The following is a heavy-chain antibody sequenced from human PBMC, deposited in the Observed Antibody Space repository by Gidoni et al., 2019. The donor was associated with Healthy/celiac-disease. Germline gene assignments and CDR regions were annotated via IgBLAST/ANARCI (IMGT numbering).Heavy chain of an antibody. CDR2: IWYDGSNK. CDR1: GFTFSSYG. V-gene: IGHV3-33*01. J-gene: IGHJ2*01. D-gene: IGHD3-10*01. Sequence: QVQLVESGGGVVQPGRSLRLSCAASGFTFSSYGMHWVRQAPGKGLEWVAVIWYDGSNKYYADSVKGRFTISRDNSKNTLYLQMNSLRAEDTAVYYCARDIWFGELLYFDLWGRGTLVTVSS. CDR3: ARDIWFGELLYFDL.